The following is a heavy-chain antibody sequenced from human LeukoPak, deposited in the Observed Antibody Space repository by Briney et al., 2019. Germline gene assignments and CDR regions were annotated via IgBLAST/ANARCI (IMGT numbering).Heavy chain of an antibody. CDR1: GGTFSSYT. V-gene: IGHV1-69*02. CDR3: ARGPRGDYVDY. CDR2: IIPILGIA. J-gene: IGHJ4*02. Sequence: SVKVSCKASGGTFSSYTISWVRQAPGQGLEWMGRIIPILGIANYAQKFQGRVTITADKSTSTAYMELSSLRSEDTAVYYCARGPRGDYVDYWGQGTLVTVSS.